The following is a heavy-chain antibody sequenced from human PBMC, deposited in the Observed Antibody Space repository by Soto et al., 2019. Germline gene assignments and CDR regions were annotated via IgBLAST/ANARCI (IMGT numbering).Heavy chain of an antibody. Sequence: PSETLSLTCTVSGGSISSGGYYWSWIRQHPGKGLEWIGYIYYSGSTYYNPSLKSRVTISVDTSKNQFSLKLSSVTAADTAVYYCARADSSGYYGFDYWGQGTLVTVSS. D-gene: IGHD3-22*01. V-gene: IGHV4-31*03. CDR1: GGSISSGGYY. CDR2: IYYSGST. J-gene: IGHJ4*02. CDR3: ARADSSGYYGFDY.